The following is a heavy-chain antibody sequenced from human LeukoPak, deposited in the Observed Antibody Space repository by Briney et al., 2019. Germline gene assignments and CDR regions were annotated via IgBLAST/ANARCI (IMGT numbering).Heavy chain of an antibody. J-gene: IGHJ4*02. CDR1: GFTFSSYS. CDR3: ATQWELHPAF. V-gene: IGHV3-48*01. Sequence: TGGSLRLSCAASGFTFSSYSMNWVRQAPGKGLEWVSYITRSGSAKYYADAVKGRFTTSRDNAKNSLYLQMNSLRAEDTAVYYCATQWELHPAFWGQGTLVTVSS. CDR2: ITRSGSAK. D-gene: IGHD1-26*01.